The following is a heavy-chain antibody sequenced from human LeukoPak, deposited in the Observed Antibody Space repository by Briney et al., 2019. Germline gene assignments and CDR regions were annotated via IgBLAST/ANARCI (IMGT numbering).Heavy chain of an antibody. CDR1: SLPISSGYY. CDR3: ARRGPGDGYSRGLLYY. J-gene: IGHJ4*02. Sequence: QPSETLSLTCAVSSLPISSGYYWVWIRQPPGKGLEWIGSIHHSGSTYYNPTLRSRVTISVDTSKNQFSLKLTSVTAADTAMYYCARRGPGDGYSRGLLYYWGQGTLVTVSS. CDR2: IHHSGST. D-gene: IGHD5-24*01. V-gene: IGHV4-38-2*01.